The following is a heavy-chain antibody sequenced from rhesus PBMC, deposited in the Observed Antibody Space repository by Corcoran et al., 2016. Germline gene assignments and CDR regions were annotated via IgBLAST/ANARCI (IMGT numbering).Heavy chain of an antibody. J-gene: IGHJ4*01. CDR1: GYSISSGYY. CDR2: ISVSSGST. D-gene: IGHD6-25*01. Sequence: QVQLQESGPGLVKPSETLSLTCAVSGYSISSGYYWGWLRQPPGKGLEYIGNISVSSGSTYANPALKSRVTISKDTAKNQCALKLSSGTAADTAGYYCARHRGQPDYWGQGGLVTVSS. CDR3: ARHRGQPDY. V-gene: IGHV4-99*01.